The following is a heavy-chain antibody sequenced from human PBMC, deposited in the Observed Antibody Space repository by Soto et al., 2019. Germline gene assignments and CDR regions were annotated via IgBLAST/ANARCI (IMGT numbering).Heavy chain of an antibody. CDR2: VSGSGGST. D-gene: IGHD4-17*01. J-gene: IGHJ2*01. V-gene: IGHV3-23*01. Sequence: EVQLLESGGGLVQPGGSLRLSCAASGFTFSSYAMSWVRQAPEKGLEWVSTVSGSGGSTYYADSVKGRFTISRDNSKNTLYLQMNSLRAEDTAVYYCAKTRSATVTNWYFDLWGRGTLVTVSS. CDR3: AKTRSATVTNWYFDL. CDR1: GFTFSSYA.